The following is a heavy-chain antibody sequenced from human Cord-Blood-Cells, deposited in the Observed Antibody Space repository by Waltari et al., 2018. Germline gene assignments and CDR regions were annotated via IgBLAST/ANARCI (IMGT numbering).Heavy chain of an antibody. CDR2: IYYSGST. CDR1: GGSISSRSYH. CDR3: ARPGSSTGIDY. J-gene: IGHJ4*02. V-gene: IGHV4-39*01. D-gene: IGHD3-9*01. Sequence: LHLQESGPGLVKPSEPLALTCTVSGGSISSRSYHWGWIRQPPGKGLEWIGSIYYSGSTYYNPSLKSRVTISVDTSKNQFSLKLSSVTAADTAVYYCARPGSSTGIDYWGQGTLVTVSS.